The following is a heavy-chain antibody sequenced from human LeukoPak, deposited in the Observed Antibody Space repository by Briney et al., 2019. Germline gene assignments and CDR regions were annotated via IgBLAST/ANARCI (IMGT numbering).Heavy chain of an antibody. Sequence: GGSLRLSCAASGFTFSDYSMNWVRQAPGKGLERISYIGIDSGNTNYADSVKGRFTISGDKAKNSLYLQMNSLRAEDTAVYYCARDYKYAFDNWGQGTLVTVSS. V-gene: IGHV3-48*01. J-gene: IGHJ4*02. D-gene: IGHD5-24*01. CDR1: GFTFSDYS. CDR2: IGIDSGNT. CDR3: ARDYKYAFDN.